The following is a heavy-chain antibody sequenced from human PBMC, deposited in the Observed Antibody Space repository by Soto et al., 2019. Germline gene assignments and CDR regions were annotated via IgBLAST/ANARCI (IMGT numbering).Heavy chain of an antibody. CDR1: GFSFRDYW. D-gene: IGHD2-15*01. CDR2: INQDGSEK. Sequence: GGSLRLSCAASGFSFRDYWVTWVRQTPGKGLEWVANINQDGSEKYYLGSLKGRFSISRDNAKNTLYLQMNSLRAEDTAVYYCAKSGGSSAYNNMDVWGRGTTVTVSS. J-gene: IGHJ6*02. CDR3: AKSGGSSAYNNMDV. V-gene: IGHV3-7*03.